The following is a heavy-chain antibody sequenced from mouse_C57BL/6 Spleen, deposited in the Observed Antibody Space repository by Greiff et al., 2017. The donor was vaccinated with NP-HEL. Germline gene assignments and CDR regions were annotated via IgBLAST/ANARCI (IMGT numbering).Heavy chain of an antibody. J-gene: IGHJ4*01. CDR3: ARRSSYPFYAMDY. D-gene: IGHD1-1*01. Sequence: VQLQQPGAELVKPGASVKLSCKASGYTFTSYWMHWVKQRPGQGLEWIGMIHPNSGSTNYNEKFKSKATLTVDKSSSTAYMQLSSLTSEDSAVYYCARRSSYPFYAMDYWGQGTSVTVSS. CDR2: IHPNSGST. V-gene: IGHV1-64*01. CDR1: GYTFTSYW.